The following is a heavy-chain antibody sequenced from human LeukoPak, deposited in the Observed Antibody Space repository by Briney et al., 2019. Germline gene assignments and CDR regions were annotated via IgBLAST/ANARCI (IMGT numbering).Heavy chain of an antibody. V-gene: IGHV3-13*05. CDR3: ARELGIEGYWYFDL. CDR2: ISTASSP. Sequence: TGGSLRLSCAASGFTVRSYDMHWVRQVAGKGLEWVSAISTASSPHYAASVQGRFTIFRANAENSLYLQMNSLSAEDTAVYYCARELGIEGYWYFDLWGRGTLVTVSS. J-gene: IGHJ2*01. CDR1: GFTVRSYD. D-gene: IGHD7-27*01.